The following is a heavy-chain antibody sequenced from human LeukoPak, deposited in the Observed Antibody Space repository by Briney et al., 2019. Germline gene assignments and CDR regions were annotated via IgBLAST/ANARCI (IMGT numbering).Heavy chain of an antibody. CDR1: GYSISSGYY. CDR3: ARDLFTT. CDR2: IYHSGST. D-gene: IGHD2-21*01. J-gene: IGHJ4*02. V-gene: IGHV4-38-2*02. Sequence: TSETLSLTCTVSGYSISSGYYWGWIRQPPGKGLEWIGSIYHSGSTYYNPSLKSRVTISVDTSKNQFSLKLSSVTAADTAVYYCARDLFTTWGQGTLVTVSS.